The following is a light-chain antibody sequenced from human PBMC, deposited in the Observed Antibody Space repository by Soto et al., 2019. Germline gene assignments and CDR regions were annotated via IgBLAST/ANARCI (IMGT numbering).Light chain of an antibody. J-gene: IGKJ2*01. V-gene: IGKV3-20*01. CDR3: QQSGGSPPYT. CDR1: QSISRYY. Sequence: VLTQSPGTLSLSPGERATISCRARQSISRYYLAWYQHKPGQAPRLLMNGASSRATGISHRFSGSGSGTDFTLTISSLEPEDCGVYYCQQSGGSPPYTFCQGTRLEIK. CDR2: GAS.